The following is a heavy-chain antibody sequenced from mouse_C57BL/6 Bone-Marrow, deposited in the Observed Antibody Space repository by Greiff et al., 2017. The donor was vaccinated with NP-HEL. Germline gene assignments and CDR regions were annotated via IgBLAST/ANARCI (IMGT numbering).Heavy chain of an antibody. CDR2: ISSGGSYT. CDR3: ASHPIYGSSYGDFDY. D-gene: IGHD1-1*01. CDR1: GFTFSSYG. V-gene: IGHV5-6*01. Sequence: DVHLVESGGDLVKPGGSLKLSCAASGFTFSSYGMSWVRQTPDKRLEWVATISSGGSYTYYPDRVKGRFTISRANAKNTLYLQLSSLKSEASAMYSCASHPIYGSSYGDFDYWSQGTTLTVSS. J-gene: IGHJ2*01.